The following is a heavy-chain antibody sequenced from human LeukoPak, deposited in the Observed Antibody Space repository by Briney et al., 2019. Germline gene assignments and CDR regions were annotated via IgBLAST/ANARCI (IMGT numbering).Heavy chain of an antibody. CDR3: ARRDSTNDAFDI. D-gene: IGHD6-13*01. CDR1: GGSISSYY. Sequence: SETLSLTCTVSGGSISSYYWSWIRQPPGKGLEWIGYIYYSGSTNYNPSLKSRVTISVDTSKNQFSLKLSSVTAADTAVYYCARRDSTNDAFDIWGQGTMVTVSS. J-gene: IGHJ3*02. CDR2: IYYSGST. V-gene: IGHV4-59*08.